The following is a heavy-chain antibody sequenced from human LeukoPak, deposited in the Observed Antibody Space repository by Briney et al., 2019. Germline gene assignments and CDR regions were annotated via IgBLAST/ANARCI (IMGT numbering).Heavy chain of an antibody. Sequence: GRSLTLSCAASGFSFSSYCMHWVRQAPGKGLEWVVVIWYDGSNKYYADSVKGRFTSSRDNSKNTMYLQMNSLRAEDTAVYYCARCGSLMPRETYFDYWGQGTLVTVSS. CDR1: GFSFSSYC. J-gene: IGHJ4*02. D-gene: IGHD1-26*01. CDR2: IWYDGSNK. CDR3: ARCGSLMPRETYFDY. V-gene: IGHV3-33*01.